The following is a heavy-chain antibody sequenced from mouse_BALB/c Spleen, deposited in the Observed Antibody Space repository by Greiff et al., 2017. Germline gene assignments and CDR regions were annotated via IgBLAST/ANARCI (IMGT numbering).Heavy chain of an antibody. CDR3: ARYRDTTVVDYFDY. Sequence: DVQLQESGPSLVKPSQTLSLTCSVTGDSITSGYWNWIRKFPGNKLEYMGYISYSGSTYYNPSLKSRISITRDTSKNQYYLQLNSVTTEDTATYYCARYRDTTVVDYFDYWGQGTTLTVSS. CDR1: GDSITSGY. D-gene: IGHD1-1*01. CDR2: ISYSGST. V-gene: IGHV3-8*02. J-gene: IGHJ2*01.